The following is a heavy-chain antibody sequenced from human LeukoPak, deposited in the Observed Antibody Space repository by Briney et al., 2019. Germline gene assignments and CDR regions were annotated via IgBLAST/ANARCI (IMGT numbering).Heavy chain of an antibody. V-gene: IGHV1-2*02. Sequence: ASVKVSCKASGCTFTGYYMHWVRQAPGQGLEWMGWINPNSGGTNYAQKFQGRVTMTRDTSISTAYMELSRLRSDDTAVYYCARAVSDWRRGYYYYYMDVWGKGTTVTVSS. CDR3: ARAVSDWRRGYYYYYMDV. CDR1: GCTFTGYY. J-gene: IGHJ6*03. D-gene: IGHD3-9*01. CDR2: INPNSGGT.